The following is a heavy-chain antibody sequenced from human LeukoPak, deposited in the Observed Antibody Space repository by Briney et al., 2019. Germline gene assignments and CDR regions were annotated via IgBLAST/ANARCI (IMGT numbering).Heavy chain of an antibody. CDR3: ARGYYYDSSGYYYGDY. CDR1: GFTFSSYA. CDR2: ISYDGSNK. J-gene: IGHJ4*02. V-gene: IGHV3-30-3*01. Sequence: GGSLRLSCAASGFTFSSYAMHWVRQAPGKGLEWVAVISYDGSNKYYADSVEGRFTISRDNSKNTLYLQMNSLRAEDTAVYYCARGYYYDSSGYYYGDYWGQGTLVTVSS. D-gene: IGHD3-22*01.